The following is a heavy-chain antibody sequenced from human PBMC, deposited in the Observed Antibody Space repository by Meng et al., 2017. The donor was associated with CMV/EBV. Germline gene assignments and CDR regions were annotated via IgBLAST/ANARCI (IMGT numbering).Heavy chain of an antibody. CDR3: ARDLDGGANGPEDY. V-gene: IGHV1-2*02. Sequence: ASVKVSCKASGYTFTGYYMHWVRQAPGQGLEWMGWINPNSGGTNYAQKFQGRVTMTRDTSISTAYMELSRLRSDDTAVYYCARDLDGGANGPEDYWGQGTLVTAPQ. J-gene: IGHJ4*02. CDR1: GYTFTGYY. D-gene: IGHD3-16*01. CDR2: INPNSGGT.